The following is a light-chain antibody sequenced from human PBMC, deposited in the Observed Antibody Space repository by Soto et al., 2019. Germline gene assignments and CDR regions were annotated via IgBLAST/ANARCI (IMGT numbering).Light chain of an antibody. Sequence: DIVMTQSPLSLPVTHGEPGSISCRSTQSLLHCNRHNYLDWYLQKPGQSPQLLIYLHSHRASGVPVRFSGSGSGTDFTLKLSRVEAEHVGVYYCMQAVQKPATLGQWTKVEI. CDR3: MQAVQKPAT. V-gene: IGKV2-28*01. CDR1: QSLLHCNRHNY. CDR2: LHS. J-gene: IGKJ2*01.